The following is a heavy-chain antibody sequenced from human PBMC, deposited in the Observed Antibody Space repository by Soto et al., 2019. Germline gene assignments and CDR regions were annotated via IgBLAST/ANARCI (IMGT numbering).Heavy chain of an antibody. CDR1: GFSFSSYG. J-gene: IGHJ4*02. V-gene: IGHV3-30*03. CDR3: AIDIGGCTHFDH. CDR2: VSYDGNNK. D-gene: IGHD2-15*01. Sequence: QVQLVESGGGVVQPGRSLRLSCAASGFSFSSYGKHWVRQAPGKGLEWVAIVSYDGNNKYYADSVKVRFTISRDNSKNTVYLEMNSLTVEETAVYYCAIDIGGCTHFDHWGQGTPVTVSS.